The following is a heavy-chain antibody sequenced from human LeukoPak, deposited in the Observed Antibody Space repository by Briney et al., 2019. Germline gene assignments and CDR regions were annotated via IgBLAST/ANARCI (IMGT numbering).Heavy chain of an antibody. V-gene: IGHV4-39*01. CDR1: GGSISSSNYY. J-gene: IGHJ4*02. Sequence: PSETLSLTCTVSGGSISSSNYYCGWIRQPPGKGLEWIGSIKYSGSTYYNTSFKSRVTMSVDTSKNQFSLRLSSVTAADTAVYFCAIVVDGYWGQGTLVTVSS. CDR3: AIVVDGY. D-gene: IGHD5-24*01. CDR2: IKYSGST.